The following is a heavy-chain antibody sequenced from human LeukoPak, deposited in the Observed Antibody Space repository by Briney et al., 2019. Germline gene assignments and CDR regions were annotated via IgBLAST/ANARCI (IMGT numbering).Heavy chain of an antibody. CDR2: ITSSCSYT. CDR3: ARGAYYFDY. J-gene: IGHJ4*02. CDR1: GFTFSDYY. V-gene: IGHV3-11*05. Sequence: GGSLRLSCAASGFTFSDYYMSWIRQAPGKGLEWVSYITSSCSYTNYADSVKGRFTISRDNANNSLFLQMNSLRAEDTAVYYCARGAYYFDYWGQGTLVTVS.